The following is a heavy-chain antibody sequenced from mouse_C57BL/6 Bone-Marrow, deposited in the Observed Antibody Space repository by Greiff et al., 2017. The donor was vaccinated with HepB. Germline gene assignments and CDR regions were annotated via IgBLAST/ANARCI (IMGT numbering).Heavy chain of an antibody. V-gene: IGHV1-69*01. J-gene: IGHJ2*01. Sequence: QVQLKQSGAELVMPGASVKLSCKASGYTFTSYWMHWVKQRPGQGLEWIGEIDPSDSYTNYNQKFKGKSTLTVDKSSSTAYMQLSSLTSEDSAVYYCARSLSDYFDYWGQGTTLTVSS. CDR2: IDPSDSYT. CDR1: GYTFTSYW. CDR3: ARSLSDYFDY.